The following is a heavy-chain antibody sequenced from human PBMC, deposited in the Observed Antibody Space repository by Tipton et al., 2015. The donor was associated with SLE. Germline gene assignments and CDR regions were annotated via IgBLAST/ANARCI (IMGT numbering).Heavy chain of an antibody. CDR2: VNPNSGNT. J-gene: IGHJ3*02. V-gene: IGHV1-8*01. CDR3: ASQDSSGYNSAFDI. D-gene: IGHD3-22*01. CDR1: GYTFTSYD. Sequence: QSGAEVKKPGASVKVSCKASGYTFTSYDINWVRQATGQGLEWMGWVNPNSGNTGYAQKFQGRVTMTRNTSMSTAYMELSSLRSEDTAVYYCASQDSSGYNSAFDIWGQGTVVTVSS.